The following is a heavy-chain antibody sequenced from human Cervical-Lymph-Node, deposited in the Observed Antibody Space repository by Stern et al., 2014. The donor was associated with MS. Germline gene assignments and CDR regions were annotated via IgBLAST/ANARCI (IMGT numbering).Heavy chain of an antibody. D-gene: IGHD6-19*01. CDR3: ARPKAGPFDF. CDR1: GGSISSSTYY. Sequence: QVQLQESGPGLVKPSETLSLTCTVSGGSISSSTYYWGWIRQPPGKGLEWMASIDYSGTTYYNPSLESRPTIFVDTPKNQFPLRLRSVTAADTAVYYCARPKAGPFDFWGQGTQVTVSS. V-gene: IGHV4-39*01. J-gene: IGHJ4*02. CDR2: IDYSGTT.